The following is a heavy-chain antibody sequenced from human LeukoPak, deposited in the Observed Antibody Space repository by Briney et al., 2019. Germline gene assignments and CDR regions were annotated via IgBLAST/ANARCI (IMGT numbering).Heavy chain of an antibody. D-gene: IGHD5-12*01. V-gene: IGHV4-30-4*07. Sequence: SETLSLTCAVSGGSISSGGYSWSWIRQPPGKGLEWIGYIYYSGSTYYNPSLKSRVTISVDTSKNQFSLKLSSVTAADTAVYYCAREGGYGGPGSWGQGTLVTVSS. CDR1: GGSISSGGYS. CDR2: IYYSGST. CDR3: AREGGYGGPGS. J-gene: IGHJ4*02.